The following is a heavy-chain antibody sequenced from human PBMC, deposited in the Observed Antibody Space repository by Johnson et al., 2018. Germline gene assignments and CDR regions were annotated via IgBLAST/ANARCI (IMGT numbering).Heavy chain of an antibody. J-gene: IGHJ3*02. D-gene: IGHD1-14*01. CDR1: GFTFSKFS. CDR2: LTYDGGVT. Sequence: EVQLVESGGGLVQPGGSLRLACAASGFTFSKFSMHWIRQAPGKGLEFVSALTYDGGVTYYADSVRGRFTISSDNSKSTVYLQMGSLRAEDMSVYYCGKGGTNDVFDIWGQGSMVTVSS. CDR3: GKGGTNDVFDI. V-gene: IGHV3-64*07.